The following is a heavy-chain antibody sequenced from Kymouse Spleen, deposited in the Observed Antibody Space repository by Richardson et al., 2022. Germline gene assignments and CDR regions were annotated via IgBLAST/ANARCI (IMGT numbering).Heavy chain of an antibody. V-gene: IGHV4-34*01. Sequence: QVQLQQWGAGLLKPSETLSLTCAVYGGSFSGYYWSWIRQPPGKGLEWIGEINHSGSTNYNPSLKSRVTISVDTSKNQFSLKLSSVTAADTAVYYCARIPMVRNYYGMDVWGQGTTVTVSS. CDR3: ARIPMVRNYYGMDV. CDR1: GGSFSGYY. D-gene: IGHD3-10*01. J-gene: IGHJ6*02. CDR2: INHSGST.